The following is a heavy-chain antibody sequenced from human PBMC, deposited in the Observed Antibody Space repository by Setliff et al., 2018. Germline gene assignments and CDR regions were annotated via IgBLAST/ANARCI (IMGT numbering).Heavy chain of an antibody. V-gene: IGHV3-23*01. Sequence: PGGSLRLSCAASGFTFSSYAMSWVRQAPGKGLEWVSGLNDVGHNTYYADSVKGRFTISRDNSKNTVYLQMNSLRVEDTAIYFCAKDRVPDNKWDFDYWGQGILVTVSS. CDR1: GFTFSSYA. CDR3: AKDRVPDNKWDFDY. D-gene: IGHD2-8*01. J-gene: IGHJ4*02. CDR2: LNDVGHNT.